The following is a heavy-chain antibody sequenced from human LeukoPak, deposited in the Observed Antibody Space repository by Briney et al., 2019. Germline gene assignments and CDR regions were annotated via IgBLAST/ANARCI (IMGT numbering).Heavy chain of an antibody. CDR3: ARDPYSGGYGDDYYYYMDV. Sequence: GGSLRLSYAASGFTFSSYSMNWVRQAPGKGLEWVSSISSSSSYIYYADSVKGRFTISRDNAQNSLYLHMSSLRAEDTAVYYCARDPYSGGYGDDYYYYMDVWGKGTTVTISS. V-gene: IGHV3-21*01. CDR1: GFTFSSYS. J-gene: IGHJ6*03. CDR2: ISSSSSYI. D-gene: IGHD1-26*01.